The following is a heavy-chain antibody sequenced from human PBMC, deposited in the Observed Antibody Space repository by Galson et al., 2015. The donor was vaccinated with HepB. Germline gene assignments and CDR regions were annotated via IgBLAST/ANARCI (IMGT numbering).Heavy chain of an antibody. D-gene: IGHD6-19*01. Sequence: SLRLSCAASGFTLSSYGMHWVRQAPGKGLEWVAFIRYDGSNNYYADSVKGRFTISRDNSKNTLYLQMNSLRAEDTAVYYCAKDQGQWLVRREYYFDYWGQGTLVTVSS. CDR1: GFTLSSYG. CDR2: IRYDGSNN. CDR3: AKDQGQWLVRREYYFDY. J-gene: IGHJ4*02. V-gene: IGHV3-30*02.